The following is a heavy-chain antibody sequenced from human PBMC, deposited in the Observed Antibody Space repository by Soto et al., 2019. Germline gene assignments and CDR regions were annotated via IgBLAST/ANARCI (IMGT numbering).Heavy chain of an antibody. J-gene: IGHJ5*02. V-gene: IGHV4-30-4*01. Sequence: QVQLQESGPGLVKPSQTLSLTCTVSGGSISSGDYYWSWIRQPPGKGLEWIGYIYYSGSTYYNPSLKSRVTISVDTSKNQFSLKLSSVTAADTAVYYCARVGYDFWSGYSYTRLNNWFDPWGQGTLVTVSS. D-gene: IGHD3-3*01. CDR2: IYYSGST. CDR3: ARVGYDFWSGYSYTRLNNWFDP. CDR1: GGSISSGDYY.